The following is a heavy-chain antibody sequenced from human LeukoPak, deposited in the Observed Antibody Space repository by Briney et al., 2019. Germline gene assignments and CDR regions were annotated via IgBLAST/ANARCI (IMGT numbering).Heavy chain of an antibody. CDR3: ARGLSGNYYYYYMDV. Sequence: ASVKVSCKASGYTFTSYDINWVRQATGQGLEWMGWMNPNSGNTGYAQKFQGRVTMTRNTSISTAYMELSSLRSGDTAVYYCARGLSGNYYYYYMDVWGKGTTVTISS. CDR1: GYTFTSYD. D-gene: IGHD3-10*01. V-gene: IGHV1-8*01. J-gene: IGHJ6*03. CDR2: MNPNSGNT.